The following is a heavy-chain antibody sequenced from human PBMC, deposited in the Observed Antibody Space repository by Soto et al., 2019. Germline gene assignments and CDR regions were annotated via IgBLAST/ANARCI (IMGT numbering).Heavy chain of an antibody. V-gene: IGHV2-5*02. CDR2: IYWDDDK. J-gene: IGHJ4*02. CDR1: GFSLSTSGVG. Sequence: QITLKESGPTLVKATQTLTLTCTFSGFSLSTSGVGVSWIRQPPGKALEWLALIYWDDDKRYSPSLKSRLTITKDTSKHPVVLTMSNMDPVDTGTYYCAQRIPPETFDYWGQGTLVTVSS. CDR3: AQRIPPETFDY.